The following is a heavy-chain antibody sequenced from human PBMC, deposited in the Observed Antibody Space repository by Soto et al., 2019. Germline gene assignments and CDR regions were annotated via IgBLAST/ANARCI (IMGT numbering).Heavy chain of an antibody. Sequence: QVQLVQSGAEVRQPGASVKVSCKASGYTFTSWGITWVRQAPGQGLEWMGWTSTDNGDTKFAQNLQGRVTMTTDTSTNTAYMELRSLRLEDTAVYYCARCSTHFIDHWGQGTQVTVSS. V-gene: IGHV1-18*01. CDR2: TSTDNGDT. CDR1: GYTFTSWG. J-gene: IGHJ1*01. D-gene: IGHD2-15*01. CDR3: ARCSTHFIDH.